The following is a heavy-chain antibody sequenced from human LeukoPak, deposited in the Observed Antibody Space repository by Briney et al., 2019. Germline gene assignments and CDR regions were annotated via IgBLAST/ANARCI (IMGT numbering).Heavy chain of an antibody. D-gene: IGHD5-18*01. Sequence: SQTLSLTCTVSGGSISSGDYYWSWIRQPPGKGLEWIGYIYYSGSTYYNPSLKSRVTISVDTSKSQFSLKLSSVTAADTAVYYCARESGGYSYGYNDYWGQGTLVTVSS. J-gene: IGHJ4*02. CDR1: GGSISSGDYY. CDR2: IYYSGST. V-gene: IGHV4-30-4*01. CDR3: ARESGGYSYGYNDY.